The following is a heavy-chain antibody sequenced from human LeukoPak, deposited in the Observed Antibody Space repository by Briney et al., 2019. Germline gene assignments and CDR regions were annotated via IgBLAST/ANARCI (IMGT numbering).Heavy chain of an antibody. CDR2: ISAYNGNT. D-gene: IGHD5-18*01. Sequence: ASVKVSCKASDYTFTSYGISWVRQAPGQGLEWMGWISAYNGNTNYAQKLQGRVTMTTDTSTSTAYMELRSLRSDDTAVYYCARVDTAMVTNLFDYWGQGTLVTVSS. CDR3: ARVDTAMVTNLFDY. CDR1: DYTFTSYG. V-gene: IGHV1-18*04. J-gene: IGHJ4*02.